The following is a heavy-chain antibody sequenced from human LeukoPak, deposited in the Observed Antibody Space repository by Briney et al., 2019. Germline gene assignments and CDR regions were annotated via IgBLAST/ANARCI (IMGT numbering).Heavy chain of an antibody. D-gene: IGHD3-22*01. Sequence: GASVKVSCKASGGTFSSYAISWVRQAPGQGLEWMGRIIPIFGTANYAQKFQGRVTITTDESTSTAYMELSSLRSEDTAVYYCARDYDSSGYYYYHAFDIRGQGTMVTVSS. J-gene: IGHJ3*02. V-gene: IGHV1-69*05. CDR3: ARDYDSSGYYYYHAFDI. CDR1: GGTFSSYA. CDR2: IIPIFGTA.